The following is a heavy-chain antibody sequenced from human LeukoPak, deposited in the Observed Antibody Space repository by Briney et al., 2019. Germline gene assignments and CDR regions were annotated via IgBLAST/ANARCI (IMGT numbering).Heavy chain of an antibody. V-gene: IGHV3-48*03. Sequence: GGSLRLSCAASGFTFGSYEMNWVRQAPGKGLEWVSYISSSGSTIYYADSVKGRFTISRDNAKNSLYLQMNRLRAEDTAVYYCARPDLYSGSYLVSAFDIWGQGTMVTVSS. D-gene: IGHD1-26*01. CDR2: ISSSGSTI. CDR3: ARPDLYSGSYLVSAFDI. CDR1: GFTFGSYE. J-gene: IGHJ3*02.